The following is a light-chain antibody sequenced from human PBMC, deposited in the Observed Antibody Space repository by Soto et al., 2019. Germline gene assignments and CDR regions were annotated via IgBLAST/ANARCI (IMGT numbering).Light chain of an antibody. CDR1: QTISNY. CDR2: TVS. CDR3: QQSYTTSWT. J-gene: IGKJ1*01. Sequence: DIQMTQSPSSLSASVGDRVTITCRANQTISNYLNWYQQKPGKAPKLLVYTVSILHSGVPSRFSGGAYGTDFTLTISSLQPEDCATYYCQQSYTTSWTFGQGTKVAIQ. V-gene: IGKV1-39*01.